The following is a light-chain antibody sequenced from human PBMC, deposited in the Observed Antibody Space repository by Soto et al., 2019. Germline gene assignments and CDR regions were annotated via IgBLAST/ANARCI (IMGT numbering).Light chain of an antibody. Sequence: DIQMTQSPSSLSASVGDRVTITCRASQGISNYLAWYQQKPGKVPKLLIYAASTLQSGIPSRLSGGGSGTDFTLTITGLQQEYVATYECKKYNSAPHTFGQGTKLEIK. CDR3: KKYNSAPHT. J-gene: IGKJ2*01. CDR1: QGISNY. CDR2: AAS. V-gene: IGKV1-27*01.